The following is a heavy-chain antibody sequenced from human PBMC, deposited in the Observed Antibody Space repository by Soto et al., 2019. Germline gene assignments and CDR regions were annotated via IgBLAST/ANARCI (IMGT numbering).Heavy chain of an antibody. V-gene: IGHV1-69*13. CDR2: IIPIFGTA. Sequence: SSGKVSCKASVGTLSKYAISWVGQAPGKRLEWMGGIIPIFGTANYAQKFQGRVTITADESTSTAYMELSSLRSEDTAVYYCALHADYSNYDYYYYYGMDVWGQGTTVTVSS. CDR3: ALHADYSNYDYYYYYGMDV. D-gene: IGHD4-4*01. CDR1: VGTLSKYA. J-gene: IGHJ6*02.